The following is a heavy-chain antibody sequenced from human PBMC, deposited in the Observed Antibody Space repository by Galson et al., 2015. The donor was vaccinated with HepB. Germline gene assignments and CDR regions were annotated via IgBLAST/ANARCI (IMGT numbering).Heavy chain of an antibody. D-gene: IGHD1-7*01. CDR1: GGSISSSSYY. Sequence: SETLSLTCTVSGGSISSSSYYWGWIRQPPGKGLEWIGSIYYSGSTYYNPSLKSRVTISVDTSKNQFSLKLSSVTAADTAVYYCARHPGQGNRYNWNWAFARVFDYWGQGTLVTVSS. V-gene: IGHV4-39*01. CDR3: ARHPGQGNRYNWNWAFARVFDY. J-gene: IGHJ4*02. CDR2: IYYSGST.